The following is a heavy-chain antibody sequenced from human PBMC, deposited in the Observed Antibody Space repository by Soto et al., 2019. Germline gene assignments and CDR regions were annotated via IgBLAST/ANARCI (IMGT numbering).Heavy chain of an antibody. CDR2: LYSSGNT. D-gene: IGHD6-19*01. CDR3: ARGPYSSGWYVVDY. Sequence: HVQLQESGPGLVKPSETLSLTCTVSGASISAYAWSWIRQPAGKGLEWIGRLYSSGNTNYNPSFKCRITMSSDTAKNQIPLKLSSVVAADTAVYYCARGPYSSGWYVVDYWGQGTLVTVSS. J-gene: IGHJ4*02. CDR1: GASISAYA. V-gene: IGHV4-4*07.